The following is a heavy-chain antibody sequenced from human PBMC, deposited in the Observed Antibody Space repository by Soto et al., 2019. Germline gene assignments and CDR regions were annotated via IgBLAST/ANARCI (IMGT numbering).Heavy chain of an antibody. CDR3: ARSSSWYVFDY. CDR1: GFTFSNYW. V-gene: IGHV3-7*01. J-gene: IGHJ4*02. CDR2: IKQDESEK. D-gene: IGHD6-13*01. Sequence: PGGSLRLSCAASGFTFSNYWMSWVRQAPGEGLEWVANIKQDESEKYYVDYVKGRFTISRDNAKKSLYLQMNSLRAEDTALYYCARSSSWYVFDYWGQGALVTVSS.